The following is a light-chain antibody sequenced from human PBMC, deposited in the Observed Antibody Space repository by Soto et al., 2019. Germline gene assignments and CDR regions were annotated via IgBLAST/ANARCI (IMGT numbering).Light chain of an antibody. V-gene: IGKV1-5*01. CDR3: QRYNSYSRT. J-gene: IGKJ1*01. CDR2: DAS. CDR1: QSISSR. Sequence: DIQMTQSPSTLSASVGDRVTITCRASQSISSRLAWYQQKPGKAPKLLIYDASSLESGVPSRFSGSGSGTEFTLTISSLQPDDFATYYCQRYNSYSRTYGQGTKVDIK.